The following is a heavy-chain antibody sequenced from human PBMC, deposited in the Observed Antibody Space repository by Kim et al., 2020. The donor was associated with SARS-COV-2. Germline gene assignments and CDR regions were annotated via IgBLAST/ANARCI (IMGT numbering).Heavy chain of an antibody. CDR1: GYTLKSYA. CDR3: ARDGQVNSETTMNLNWFDP. Sequence: ASVKVSCKASGYTLKSYAMHWVRQVPGQRLEWMGWINAANGNTKYAQNLQDRVTITRDTSANTTYMELSSLRSEETALYYCARDGQVNSETTMNLNWFDPWGQGTLVTVST. V-gene: IGHV1-3*01. CDR2: INAANGNT. J-gene: IGHJ5*02. D-gene: IGHD5-18*01.